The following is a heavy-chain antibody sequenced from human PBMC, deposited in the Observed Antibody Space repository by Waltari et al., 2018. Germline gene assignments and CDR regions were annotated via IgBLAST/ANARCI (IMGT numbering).Heavy chain of an antibody. V-gene: IGHV4-39*07. CDR3: ARVIGSGSSYGAFDI. J-gene: IGHJ3*02. CDR1: GGSISSISYY. CDR2: IYYSGST. D-gene: IGHD1-26*01. Sequence: QLQLQESGPGLVKPSETLSLTCTVSGGSISSISYYWGWIRQPPGKGLEWIGSIYYSGSTYYNPSLKSRVTISVDTSKNQFSLKLSSVTAADTAVYYCARVIGSGSSYGAFDIWGQGTMVTVSS.